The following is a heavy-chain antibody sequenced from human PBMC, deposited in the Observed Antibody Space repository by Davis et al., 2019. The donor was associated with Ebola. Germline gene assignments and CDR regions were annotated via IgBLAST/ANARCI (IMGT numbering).Heavy chain of an antibody. D-gene: IGHD3-3*01. CDR2: ITRSGITT. J-gene: IGHJ6*03. Sequence: PGGSLRLSCAASGFTFSSYALNWVRQAPGKGLEWVSSITRSGITTYYTDSVKGRFTISRDNSKDTLYLQMNSLSAEVTAVYFCAKEGVRASGYFHPGYSFYYLDVWGKGTTVSVSS. V-gene: IGHV3-23*01. CDR1: GFTFSSYA. CDR3: AKEGVRASGYFHPGYSFYYLDV.